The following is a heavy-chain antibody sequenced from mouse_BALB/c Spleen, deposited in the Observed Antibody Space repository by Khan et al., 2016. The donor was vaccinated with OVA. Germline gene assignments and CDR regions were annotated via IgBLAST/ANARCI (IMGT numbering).Heavy chain of an antibody. CDR2: ISSGDST. CDR3: ARDYWFAY. J-gene: IGHJ3*01. Sequence: EVQRVESGGGLVKPGGSLKLSCAASGFTFSNYAMSWVRQSPEKRLEWVASISSGDSTYYTDSVKGRFTISRDNARNILYLQMSSLRSEDTAMYYCARDYWFAYWGQGTLVTVSA. V-gene: IGHV5-6-5*01. CDR1: GFTFSNYA.